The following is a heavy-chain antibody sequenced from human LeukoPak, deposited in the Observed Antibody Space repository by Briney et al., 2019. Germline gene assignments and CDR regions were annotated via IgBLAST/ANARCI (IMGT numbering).Heavy chain of an antibody. D-gene: IGHD1-1*01. CDR3: ARDYNWNVDY. CDR2: INAYNGNT. Sequence: ASVQVSCQASGYIFTSYGISWVRQAPGQGLEWMGWINAYNGNTNYAQKLQGRVTMTTDTSTSTAYMELRSLRSDDTAVYYCARDYNWNVDYWGQGTLVTVSS. J-gene: IGHJ4*02. V-gene: IGHV1-18*04. CDR1: GYIFTSYG.